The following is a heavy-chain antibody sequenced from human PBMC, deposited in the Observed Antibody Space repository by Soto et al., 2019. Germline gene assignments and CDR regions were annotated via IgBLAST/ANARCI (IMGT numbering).Heavy chain of an antibody. CDR3: AKPYSWHYYFFDY. D-gene: IGHD1-26*01. Sequence: GGSLRLSCAASGFTFNTYVMSWVRQVPGKGLEWVSAMSGSGDGTYYADSVRGRFTISRDNSKNTLYLQMNSLRPKDTAVYYCAKPYSWHYYFFDYWGQGTPVTVSS. CDR1: GFTFNTYV. J-gene: IGHJ4*02. V-gene: IGHV3-23*01. CDR2: MSGSGDGT.